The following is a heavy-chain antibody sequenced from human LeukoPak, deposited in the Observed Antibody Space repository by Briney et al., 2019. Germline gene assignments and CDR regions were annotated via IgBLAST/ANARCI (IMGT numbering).Heavy chain of an antibody. D-gene: IGHD5-12*01. J-gene: IGHJ4*02. CDR2: INPNSGGT. Sequence: GASVKVSCKASGYTFTGYYLHWVRQAPGQGLEWMGWINPNSGGTKYSQKFQGRVTITRDTSASTAYMELSSLRSEDTAVYYCARDQVADRLDYWGQGTLVTVSS. V-gene: IGHV1-2*02. CDR1: GYTFTGYY. CDR3: ARDQVADRLDY.